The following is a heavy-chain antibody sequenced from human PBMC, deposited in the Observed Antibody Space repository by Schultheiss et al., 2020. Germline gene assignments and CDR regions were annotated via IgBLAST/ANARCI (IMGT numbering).Heavy chain of an antibody. CDR1: GFTFSSYA. CDR2: ISWNSGSI. D-gene: IGHD6-6*01. J-gene: IGHJ6*02. CDR3: ARDLSSSSSRGMYYYYGMDV. V-gene: IGHV3-20*04. Sequence: GESLKISCAASGFTFSSYAMSWVRQAPGKGLEWVSGISWNSGSIGYADSVKGRFTISRDNAKNSLYLQMNSLRAEDTAVYYCARDLSSSSSRGMYYYYGMDVWGQGTTVTVSS.